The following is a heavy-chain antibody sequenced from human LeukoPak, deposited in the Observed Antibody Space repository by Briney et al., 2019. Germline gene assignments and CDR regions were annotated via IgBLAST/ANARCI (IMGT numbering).Heavy chain of an antibody. D-gene: IGHD1-20*01. CDR2: IYYSGST. Sequence: PSETLSLTCTVSGGSISSSSYYWGWIRQPPGKGLEWIGSIYYSGSTYYNPSLKSRVTISVDTSKNQLSLKLSSVTAADTAVYYCARYNWNDRWFDPWGLGTLVTVSS. J-gene: IGHJ5*02. CDR3: ARYNWNDRWFDP. CDR1: GGSISSSSYY. V-gene: IGHV4-39*07.